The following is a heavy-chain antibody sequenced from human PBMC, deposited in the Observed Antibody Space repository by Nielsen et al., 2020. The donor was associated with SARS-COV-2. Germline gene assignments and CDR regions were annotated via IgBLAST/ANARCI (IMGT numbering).Heavy chain of an antibody. CDR2: DSGSGVST. CDR1: GFTFSAYS. Sequence: GESLKISCAGSGFTFSAYSMSWVRQAPGKGLEWVSADSGSGVSTYYADSVKGRFTISRDNSRNTLYLQMNSLRVEDTAVYYCVKWVELDFGYYYYGMDVWGQGTTVTVSS. D-gene: IGHD1-26*01. CDR3: VKWVELDFGYYYYGMDV. V-gene: IGHV3-23*01. J-gene: IGHJ6*02.